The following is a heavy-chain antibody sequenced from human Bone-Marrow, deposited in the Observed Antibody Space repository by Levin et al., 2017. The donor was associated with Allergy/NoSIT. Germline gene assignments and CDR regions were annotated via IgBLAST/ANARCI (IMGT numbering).Heavy chain of an antibody. V-gene: IGHV3-74*01. CDR3: VRAITLVRGVTANFDY. Sequence: GGSLRLSCAASGFTFNRYWMHWVRQAPGKGLVWVSRINTNGSGTRYADSVKGRFTISRDNAKNTLYLQMKRLRAEDTAVYYCVRAITLVRGVTANFDYWGQGILVTVS. CDR2: INTNGSGT. D-gene: IGHD3-10*01. CDR1: GFTFNRYW. J-gene: IGHJ4*02.